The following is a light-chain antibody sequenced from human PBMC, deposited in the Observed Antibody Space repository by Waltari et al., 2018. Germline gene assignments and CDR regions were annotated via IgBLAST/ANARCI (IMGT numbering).Light chain of an antibody. CDR2: GAS. Sequence: EIVLTQSPGTLSLSPGDTATLSSRASQSVSSSYLAWYQQKPGQAPRLLIYGASSRATGIPDRFSGSGSGTDFTLTISRLEPEDFAVYYCQQYGSSPFTFGPGTKVDIK. CDR1: QSVSSSY. V-gene: IGKV3-20*01. CDR3: QQYGSSPFT. J-gene: IGKJ3*01.